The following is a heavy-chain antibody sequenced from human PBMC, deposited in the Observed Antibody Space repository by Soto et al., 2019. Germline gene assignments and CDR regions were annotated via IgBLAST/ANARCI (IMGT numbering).Heavy chain of an antibody. CDR3: AAGGGLPRYY. CDR2: IYHRGST. D-gene: IGHD5-12*01. V-gene: IGHV4-30-2*01. CDR1: GGSISSGGYS. J-gene: IGHJ4*02. Sequence: QLQLQESGSGLVKPSQTLSLTCAVSGGSISSGGYSWSWIRQPPGKGLEWIGYIYHRGSTYYNPSRKRRVTISVDGSKNEFPLKLSSVTAADTAVYYCAAGGGLPRYYWGQGTLVTVSS.